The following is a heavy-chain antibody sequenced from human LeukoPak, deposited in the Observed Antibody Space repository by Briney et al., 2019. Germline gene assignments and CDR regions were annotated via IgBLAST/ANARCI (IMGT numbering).Heavy chain of an antibody. CDR2: IWYDGSNK. Sequence: PGGSLRLSCAASGFTFRTYGMHWVRQAPGKGLEWVAVIWYDGSNKNYADSVKGRFTVSRDNSKNTLYLQMNSLRAEDTAMYYCAREGFYDILTGGQGDWFDPWGQGTLVTVSS. CDR1: GFTFRTYG. V-gene: IGHV3-33*01. J-gene: IGHJ5*02. D-gene: IGHD3-9*01. CDR3: AREGFYDILTGGQGDWFDP.